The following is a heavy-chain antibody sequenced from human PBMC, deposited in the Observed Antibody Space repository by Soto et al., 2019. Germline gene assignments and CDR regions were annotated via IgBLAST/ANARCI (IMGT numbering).Heavy chain of an antibody. V-gene: IGHV3-30-3*01. CDR1: GFTFISYA. CDR2: ISYDGSNK. D-gene: IGHD5-12*01. J-gene: IGHJ4*02. Sequence: VVSLRICCAASGFTFISYAMHWVRQAPGKGLEWVAVISYDGSNKYYADSVKGRFTISRDNSKNTLYLQMNSLRAEDTAVYYCAREMATNPRDYPFDYWGQGTLVTVSS. CDR3: AREMATNPRDYPFDY.